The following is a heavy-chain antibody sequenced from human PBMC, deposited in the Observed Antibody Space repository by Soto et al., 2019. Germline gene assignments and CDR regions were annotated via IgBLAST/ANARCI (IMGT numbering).Heavy chain of an antibody. Sequence: SGPTLVNPTQTLTLTCTFSGFSLSTSGMCVGWIRQPPGKALEWLALIDWDDDKYYSTSLKTRLTISKDTSKNQVVLTMTNMDPVDTATYYCARARNYDFWSGYSGATFDYWGQGTLVTVSS. J-gene: IGHJ4*02. CDR2: IDWDDDK. CDR3: ARARNYDFWSGYSGATFDY. CDR1: GFSLSTSGMC. V-gene: IGHV2-70*01. D-gene: IGHD3-3*01.